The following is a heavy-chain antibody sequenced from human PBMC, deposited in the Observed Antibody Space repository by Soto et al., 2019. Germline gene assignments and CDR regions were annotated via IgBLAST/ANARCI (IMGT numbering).Heavy chain of an antibody. J-gene: IGHJ6*02. D-gene: IGHD5-18*01. V-gene: IGHV1-69*13. CDR3: AGEGLHVYTAMVPGNV. Sequence: SVKVSCKASGGTFSSYAISWVRQAPGQGLEWMGGIIPIFGTANYAQKFQGRVTITADESTSTAYMELSSLRSEDTAVYYCAGEGLHVYTAMVPGNVWGQGTTVTVSS. CDR1: GGTFSSYA. CDR2: IIPIFGTA.